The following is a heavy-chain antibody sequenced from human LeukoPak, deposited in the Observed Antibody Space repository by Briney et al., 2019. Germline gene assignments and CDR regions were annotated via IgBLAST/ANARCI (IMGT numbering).Heavy chain of an antibody. CDR1: GYTFTKYG. J-gene: IGHJ6*02. CDR3: ATYSNSTLQYYYGLDV. CDR2: ISAYNGNT. Sequence: AASVKVSCKASGYTFTKYGISWVRQAPGQGLQWMGWISAYNGNTNYAQKLQGRVTMITDTSTSTAYMELNRLTSDDTAVYYCATYSNSTLQYYYGLDVWGQGTTVTVSS. V-gene: IGHV1-18*01. D-gene: IGHD6-6*01.